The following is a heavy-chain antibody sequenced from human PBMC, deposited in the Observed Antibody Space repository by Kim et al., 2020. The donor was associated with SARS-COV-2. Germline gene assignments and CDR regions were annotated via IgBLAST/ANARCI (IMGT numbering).Heavy chain of an antibody. Sequence: GGSLRLSCAASGFTFSVYGMHWVRQVPGKGLEWVAVIGTDGSNKYYADSVKGRFTISRDNSKNMLFLQMNSLRAEDTAVYYCANCESWGQGTLGTV. CDR1: GFTFSVYG. CDR3: ANCES. V-gene: IGHV3-33*06. CDR2: IGTDGSNK. J-gene: IGHJ5*02.